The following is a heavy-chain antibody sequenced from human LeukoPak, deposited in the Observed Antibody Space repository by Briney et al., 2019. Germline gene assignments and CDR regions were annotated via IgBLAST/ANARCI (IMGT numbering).Heavy chain of an antibody. J-gene: IGHJ4*02. V-gene: IGHV3-64*01. CDR3: ARATVTTH. CDR2: ISSNGGST. D-gene: IGHD4-17*01. Sequence: GGSLRLSCAASGLTFSSYAMHWVRQAPGKGLEYVSAISSNGGSTYYANSVKGRFTISRDNSKNTLYLQMGSLRAEDMAVYYCARATVTTHWGQGTLVTVSS. CDR1: GLTFSSYA.